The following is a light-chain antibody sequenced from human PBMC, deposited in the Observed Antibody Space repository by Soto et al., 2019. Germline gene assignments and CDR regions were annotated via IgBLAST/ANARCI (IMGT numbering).Light chain of an antibody. J-gene: IGKJ2*01. CDR3: RFFGSSRHT. Sequence: EIVLTQSPGTLSLSPGERATLACRSSQSISSSYLAWYQQKPGQAPRLLIYGASSRATGIPDRFSGSGSGTDFTLTISRLEPEEFAVYYCRFFGSSRHTLGQGTKLEIK. CDR1: QSISSSY. CDR2: GAS. V-gene: IGKV3-20*01.